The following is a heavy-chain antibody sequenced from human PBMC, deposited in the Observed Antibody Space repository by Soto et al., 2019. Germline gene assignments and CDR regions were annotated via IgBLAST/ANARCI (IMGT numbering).Heavy chain of an antibody. D-gene: IGHD3-22*01. CDR3: ARGTRPYYDSSGYRYYYYYGMDV. CDR1: GGTFSSYA. CDR2: IIPIFGTA. V-gene: IGHV1-69*06. Sequence: GAPVKVSCKASGGTFSSYAISWVRQAPGQGHEWMGGIIPIFGTANYAQKFQGRVTITADKSTSTAYMELSSLRSEDTAVYYCARGTRPYYDSSGYRYYYYYGMDVWGQGTTVTVSS. J-gene: IGHJ6*02.